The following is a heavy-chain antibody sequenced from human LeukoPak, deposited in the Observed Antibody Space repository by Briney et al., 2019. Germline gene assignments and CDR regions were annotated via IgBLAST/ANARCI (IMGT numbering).Heavy chain of an antibody. Sequence: PGRSLRLASAVSGLTFSSYCMHWFRQAPGKGMEWVSGILGSGDGTYYADSVKGRFTITRNNSKNTLYLQVNSLRADDTAVDYCAKDSSTVWPYDGMDVWGQGTMVTVSS. J-gene: IGHJ6*02. CDR3: AKDSSTVWPYDGMDV. V-gene: IGHV3-23*01. CDR2: ILGSGDGT. D-gene: IGHD5/OR15-5a*01. CDR1: GLTFSSYC.